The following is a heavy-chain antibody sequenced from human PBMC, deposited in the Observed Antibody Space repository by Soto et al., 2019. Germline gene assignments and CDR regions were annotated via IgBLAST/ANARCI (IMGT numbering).Heavy chain of an antibody. Sequence: AASVKLYFKASGYPVTSYYMHWVRKAPGQGLEWIEIMNPSGGSTSYAQKFQGRVTMTRDTSTSTVYMELSSLRSEDTAVYYCARDSAYSYGYDYWGQGTLVTVSS. V-gene: IGHV1-46*01. D-gene: IGHD5-18*01. CDR1: GYPVTSYY. J-gene: IGHJ4*02. CDR2: MNPSGGST. CDR3: ARDSAYSYGYDY.